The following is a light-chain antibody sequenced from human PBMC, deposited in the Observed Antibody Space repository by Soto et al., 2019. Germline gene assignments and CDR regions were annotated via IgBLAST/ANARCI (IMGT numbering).Light chain of an antibody. CDR1: QSLVYSDGNTY. CDR3: MRGTHWPWT. Sequence: DVVMTQSPLSLPVTLGQPASISCRSSQSLVYSDGNTYLNWFQQRPGQSPRRLIYKVSNRDSGVPDRISGSGSGTDFTLKISRVEAEDVGVYYCMRGTHWPWTFGQGTKVEIK. CDR2: KVS. J-gene: IGKJ1*01. V-gene: IGKV2-30*01.